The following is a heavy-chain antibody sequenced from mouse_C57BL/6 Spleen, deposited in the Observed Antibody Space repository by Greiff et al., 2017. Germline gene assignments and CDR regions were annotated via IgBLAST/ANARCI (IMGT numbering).Heavy chain of an antibody. Sequence: VKLVESGAELVKPGASVKISCKASGYAFSSYWMNWVKQRPGKGLEWIGQIYPGDGDTNYNGKFKGKATLTADKPSSTAYMQLSSLTSEDSAVYFCAREGAMDYWGQGTSVTVSS. CDR1: GYAFSSYW. CDR3: AREGAMDY. CDR2: IYPGDGDT. V-gene: IGHV1-80*01. J-gene: IGHJ4*01.